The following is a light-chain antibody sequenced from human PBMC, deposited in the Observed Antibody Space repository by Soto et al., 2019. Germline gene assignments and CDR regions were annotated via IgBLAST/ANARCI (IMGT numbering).Light chain of an antibody. CDR2: LGS. CDR1: QSLLHSNGYNY. Sequence: DIVMTQSPLSLPVTPGEPASISCRSSQSLLHSNGYNYLDWYLQKPGQSQQLLIYLGSNRAPGATNKFSGSGSDTDFTQKIIRVEAEDVGVYYCMQALQSWTFGQGTKVEIK. CDR3: MQALQSWT. J-gene: IGKJ1*01. V-gene: IGKV2-28*01.